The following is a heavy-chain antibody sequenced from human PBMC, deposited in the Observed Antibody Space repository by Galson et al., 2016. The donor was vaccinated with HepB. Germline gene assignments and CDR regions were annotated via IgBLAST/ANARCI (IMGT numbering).Heavy chain of an antibody. J-gene: IGHJ4*02. V-gene: IGHV1-8*01. Sequence: SVKVSCKASGYTFTNYDINWVRQATGRGLEWVGWMNPKSGDSGYVKKFQGRVTMTRNTSTRVAYMEMSCLRSEDTAMYYCARAKRGYDLYYFDLWGQGTLVTVSS. CDR2: MNPKSGDS. CDR3: ARAKRGYDLYYFDL. CDR1: GYTFTNYD. D-gene: IGHD1-14*01.